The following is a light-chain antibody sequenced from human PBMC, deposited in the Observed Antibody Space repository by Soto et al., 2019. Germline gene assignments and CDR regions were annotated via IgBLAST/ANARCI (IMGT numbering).Light chain of an antibody. J-gene: IGKJ1*01. V-gene: IGKV3-20*01. CDR3: QQYGSSGT. CDR1: QSVSNNY. CDR2: GAS. Sequence: EIGLTQSPGTLSLSTGERATLCCMASQSVSNNYLAWYQQKPGQAPRLLIYGASNRATGIPDRFSGSGSGTDFPLTISRLEPEDFAVYYCQQYGSSGTFGQGTKVDI.